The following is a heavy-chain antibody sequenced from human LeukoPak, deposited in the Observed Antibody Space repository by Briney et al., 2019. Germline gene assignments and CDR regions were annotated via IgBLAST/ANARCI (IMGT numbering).Heavy chain of an antibody. Sequence: SVRVSRKASVGTFSSYAISWVRQAPGQGLEWMGGIIPIFGTANYAQKFQGRVTITADESTSVAYMELTSLRSGDTAVYYCARGTGTGSYLDYWGQGTPVTVSS. V-gene: IGHV1-69*13. CDR1: VGTFSSYA. D-gene: IGHD3/OR15-3a*01. J-gene: IGHJ4*02. CDR3: ARGTGTGSYLDY. CDR2: IIPIFGTA.